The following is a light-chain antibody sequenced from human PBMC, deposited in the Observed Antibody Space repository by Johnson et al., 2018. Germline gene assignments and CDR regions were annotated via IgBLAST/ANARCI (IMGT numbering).Light chain of an antibody. CDR3: GTWAHSLSAVNV. Sequence: QSVLTQPPSVSAAPGQKVTISCSGSSSNIGNNYVSWYQQLPGTAPKLLIYENNKRPSGIPDRLSGSKSGPSATLGITGLQQGDEAEYYCGTWAHSLSAVNVFGTGTKVTVL. V-gene: IGLV1-51*02. J-gene: IGLJ1*01. CDR2: ENN. CDR1: SSNIGNNY.